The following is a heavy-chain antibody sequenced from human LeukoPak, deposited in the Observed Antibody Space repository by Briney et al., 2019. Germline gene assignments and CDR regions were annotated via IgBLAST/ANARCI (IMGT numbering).Heavy chain of an antibody. Sequence: GGSLRLSCAASGFTFSSYEMDWVRQAPGKGLEWVSYISSSGSTIYYADSVKGRSTISRDNAKNSLYLQMNSLRAEDTAVYYCAELGITMIGGVWGKGTTVTISS. J-gene: IGHJ6*04. D-gene: IGHD3-10*02. CDR2: ISSSGSTI. CDR1: GFTFSSYE. CDR3: AELGITMIGGV. V-gene: IGHV3-48*03.